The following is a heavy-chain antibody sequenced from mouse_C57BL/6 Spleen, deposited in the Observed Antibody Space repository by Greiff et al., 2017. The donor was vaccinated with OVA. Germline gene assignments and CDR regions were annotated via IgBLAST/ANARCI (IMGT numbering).Heavy chain of an antibody. CDR3: ARSYYGNYGYFDV. J-gene: IGHJ1*03. V-gene: IGHV3-8*01. Sequence: EVKLVESGPGLAKPSQTLSLTCSVTGYSITSDYWNWIRKFPGNKLEYMGYISYSGSTYYNPSLKSRISITRDTSKNQYYLQLNSVTTEDTATYYCARSYYGNYGYFDVWGTGTTVTVSS. D-gene: IGHD2-1*01. CDR2: ISYSGST. CDR1: GYSITSDY.